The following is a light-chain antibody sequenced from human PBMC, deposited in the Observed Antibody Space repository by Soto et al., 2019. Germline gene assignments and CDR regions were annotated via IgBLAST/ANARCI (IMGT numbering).Light chain of an antibody. CDR3: SSYTISTTYV. Sequence: QSVLTQPASVSGSPGQSITISCTGTSNDVGLYNYVSWYQQHPGKAPKLMIYDVTERPSGVSNRFSGSKSGNTASLTISGLQAEDERDYYCSSYTISTTYVFGTGTKLTVL. J-gene: IGLJ1*01. CDR1: SNDVGLYNY. CDR2: DVT. V-gene: IGLV2-14*03.